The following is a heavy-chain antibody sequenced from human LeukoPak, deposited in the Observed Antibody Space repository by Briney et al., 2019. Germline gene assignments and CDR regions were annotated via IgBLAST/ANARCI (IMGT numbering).Heavy chain of an antibody. CDR3: ARGAVVQDGWKGDVFDI. D-gene: IGHD2-2*01. Sequence: SQTLSLTCALSGDSISSGTAAWNWIRQSPWRGLEWLGRTYYRSKWYDDYAISVKSRITINPDTSKNQFSLQLISVIPEDTAVYYCARGAVVQDGWKGDVFDIWGQGTMVTVSS. J-gene: IGHJ3*02. V-gene: IGHV6-1*01. CDR2: TYYRSKWYD. CDR1: GDSISSGTAA.